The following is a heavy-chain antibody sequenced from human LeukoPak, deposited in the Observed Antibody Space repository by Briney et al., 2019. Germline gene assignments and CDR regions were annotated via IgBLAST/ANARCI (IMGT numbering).Heavy chain of an antibody. J-gene: IGHJ4*02. CDR1: GFTFSSYS. CDR3: ARDSATYYYDSSGPG. D-gene: IGHD3-22*01. V-gene: IGHV3-48*01. Sequence: GGSLRLSCAASGFTFSSYSMDWVRQAPGKGLEWVSYISSSSSTIYYADSVKGRFTISRDNAKNSLYLQMNSLRAEDTAVYYCARDSATYYYDSSGPGWGQGTLVTDSS. CDR2: ISSSSSTI.